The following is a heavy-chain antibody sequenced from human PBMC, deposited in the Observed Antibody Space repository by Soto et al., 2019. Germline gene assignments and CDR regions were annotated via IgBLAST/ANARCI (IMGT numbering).Heavy chain of an antibody. Sequence: PSETLSLTCTVSGGSISSGGYYWSWIRQHPGKGLEWIGYIYYSGSTYCNPSLKSRVTISVDTSENQFSLKLSSVTATDTAVYYCARDMGLHYFDYWGQGTLVTVSS. CDR1: GGSISSGGYY. V-gene: IGHV4-31*03. D-gene: IGHD1-7*01. CDR2: IYYSGST. CDR3: ARDMGLHYFDY. J-gene: IGHJ4*02.